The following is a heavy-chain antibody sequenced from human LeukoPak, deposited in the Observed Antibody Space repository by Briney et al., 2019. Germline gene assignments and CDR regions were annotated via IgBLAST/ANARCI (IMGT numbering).Heavy chain of an antibody. V-gene: IGHV3-74*01. CDR1: GFTFSSYW. CDR3: ARDTAVAGPYYFDY. CDR2: INTDGSST. Sequence: GGSLRLSCAASGFTFSSYWMHWVRQAPGKGLVWVSRINTDGSSTSYADSVKGRFTISRDNSKNTLYLQMNSLRAEDTAVYYCARDTAVAGPYYFDYWGQGTLVTVSS. D-gene: IGHD6-19*01. J-gene: IGHJ4*02.